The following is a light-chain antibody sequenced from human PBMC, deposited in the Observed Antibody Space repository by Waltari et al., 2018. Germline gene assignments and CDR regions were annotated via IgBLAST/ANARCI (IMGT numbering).Light chain of an antibody. CDR3: ASWDDSLSGWV. CDR2: RKN. Sequence: QSVLTPPPSASGTPGQRVTISCSGSSSNIESYSVSWYQQLPGPAPKLLSYRKNQRSSGVPDRFSGSQSCPSAALAISGLQSDDDADYYCASWDDSLSGWVFGGGTKLTVL. V-gene: IGLV1-47*01. CDR1: SSNIESYS. J-gene: IGLJ3*02.